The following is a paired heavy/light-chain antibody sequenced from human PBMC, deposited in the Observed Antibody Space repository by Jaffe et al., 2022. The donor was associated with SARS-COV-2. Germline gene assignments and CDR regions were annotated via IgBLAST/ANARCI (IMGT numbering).Light chain of an antibody. J-gene: IGLJ2*01. CDR3: TSYTTKTTLVL. CDR2: NVS. Sequence: QSALTQPASVSGSPGQSITISCAGTSSDVGGYNYVSWYQHHPGRAPKLIIYNVSHRPSGVPDRFSGSKSGSTASLTISGLQAEDEADYYCTSYTTKTTLVLFGGGTKLTVL. V-gene: IGLV2-14*01. CDR1: SSDVGGYNY.
Heavy chain of an antibody. Sequence: EVQLLESGGGLVQPGGSLRLSCVASGFVFSGYAMNWVRQAPGKGLEWVSGISGSGSTYYADSVKGRFTISRDNSKNTVFLQMNSLRGEDTAVYYCAKGLTLAFWGDYSYDFWGQGTLVTVSS. CDR2: ISGSGST. D-gene: IGHD3-3*01. CDR1: GFVFSGYA. V-gene: IGHV3-23*01. J-gene: IGHJ4*02. CDR3: AKGLTLAFWGDYSYDF.